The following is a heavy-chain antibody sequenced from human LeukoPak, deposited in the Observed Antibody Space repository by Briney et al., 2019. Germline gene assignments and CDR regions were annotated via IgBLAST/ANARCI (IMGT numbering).Heavy chain of an antibody. V-gene: IGHV4-59*01. Sequence: PSETLSLTCTVSGGSISPYYWNWIRQPPGKGLEWIGHILYRGSTTYNPSLKSRVTRSIDTSKNQFSLNLTSVTAADTAVYYCARVKMSRDNVYYYYYLDVWGKGTTVTVSS. D-gene: IGHD1-1*01. CDR1: GGSISPYY. CDR3: ARVKMSRDNVYYYYYLDV. CDR2: ILYRGST. J-gene: IGHJ6*03.